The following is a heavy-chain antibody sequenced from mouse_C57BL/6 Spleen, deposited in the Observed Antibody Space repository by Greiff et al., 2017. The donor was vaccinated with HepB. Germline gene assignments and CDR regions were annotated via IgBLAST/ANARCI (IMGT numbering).Heavy chain of an antibody. Sequence: QVQLKQPGAELVMPGASVKLSCKASGYTFTGYWMHWVKQRPGQGLEWIGEIDPSDSYTNYNQKFKGKSTLTVDKSSSTAYMQLSSLTSEDSAVYYCARVYGRGFAYWGQGTLVTVSA. CDR2: IDPSDSYT. J-gene: IGHJ3*01. CDR1: GYTFTGYW. D-gene: IGHD1-1*01. V-gene: IGHV1-69*01. CDR3: ARVYGRGFAY.